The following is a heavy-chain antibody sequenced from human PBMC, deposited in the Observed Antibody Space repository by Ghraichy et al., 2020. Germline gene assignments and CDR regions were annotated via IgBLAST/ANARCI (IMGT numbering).Heavy chain of an antibody. Sequence: ETLYLTCTVSGGSVSSGSYYWSWIRQPPGKGLEWIGYIYYSGSTNYNPSLKSRVTISVDTSKNQFSLKLSSVTAADTAVYYCAREDYEGHYYDFWSGYYTGPLDYGMDVWGQGTTVTVSS. CDR3: AREDYEGHYYDFWSGYYTGPLDYGMDV. CDR2: IYYSGST. V-gene: IGHV4-61*01. J-gene: IGHJ6*02. CDR1: GGSVSSGSYY. D-gene: IGHD3-3*01.